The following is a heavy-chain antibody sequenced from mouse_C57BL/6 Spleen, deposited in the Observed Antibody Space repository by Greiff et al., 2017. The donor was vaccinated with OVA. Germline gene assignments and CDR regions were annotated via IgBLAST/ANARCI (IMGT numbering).Heavy chain of an antibody. CDR1: GYAFSSSW. CDR2: IYPGDGDP. J-gene: IGHJ2*01. D-gene: IGHD3-1*01. CDR3: ARDPRATPFDY. V-gene: IGHV1-82*01. Sequence: VQLQQSGPELVKPGASVKISCKASGYAFSSSWINWVKQRPGKGLEWIGRIYPGDGDPNYNGKFKGKATLTADKSSSTAYMQLSSLTSEDSAVYFCARDPRATPFDYWGQGTTLTVSS.